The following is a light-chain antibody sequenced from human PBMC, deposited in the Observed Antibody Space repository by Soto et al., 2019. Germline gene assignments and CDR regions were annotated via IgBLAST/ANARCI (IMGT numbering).Light chain of an antibody. CDR2: EGS. V-gene: IGLV2-23*01. J-gene: IGLJ2*01. Sequence: QSALSQPASVSGSPGQSVTISCTGTSSDIGSYKVVSWYQQHPGKAPKLMIYEGSKRPSGVSNRFSGSKSGNTASLTISGLQAEDEADYYCCSYAGSVLFGGGTKLTVL. CDR3: CSYAGSVL. CDR1: SSDIGSYKV.